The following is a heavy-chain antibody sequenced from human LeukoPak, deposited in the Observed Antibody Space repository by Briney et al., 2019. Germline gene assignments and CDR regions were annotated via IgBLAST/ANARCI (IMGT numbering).Heavy chain of an antibody. CDR3: ARERSSQGYFDF. J-gene: IGHJ4*02. Sequence: GECLKISCKGSGYSFTSYWIGWVRQMPGKGLEWMGIIYPDDSDTRYSPSFQGQVTISADKSISTAYLQWSGLKASDTAMYYCARERSSQGYFDFWGQGTLVTVSS. CDR1: GYSFTSYW. V-gene: IGHV5-51*01. CDR2: IYPDDSDT. D-gene: IGHD6-6*01.